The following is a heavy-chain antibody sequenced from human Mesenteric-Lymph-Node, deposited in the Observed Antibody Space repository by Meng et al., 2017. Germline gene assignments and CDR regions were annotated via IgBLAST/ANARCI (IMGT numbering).Heavy chain of an antibody. Sequence: GSLRLSCAVYGGSFSGYYWSWIRQPPGKGLEWIGYIYYSGSTNYNPSLKSRVTISVDTPKNQFSLKVSSVTAADTAVYYCAREEGYSYGYGYFDYWGQGKLVNGAS. CDR3: AREEGYSYGYGYFDY. CDR1: GGSFSGYY. D-gene: IGHD5-18*01. V-gene: IGHV4-59*01. J-gene: IGHJ4*02. CDR2: IYYSGST.